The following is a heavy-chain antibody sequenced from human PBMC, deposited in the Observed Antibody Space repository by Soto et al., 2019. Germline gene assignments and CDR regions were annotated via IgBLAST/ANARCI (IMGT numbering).Heavy chain of an antibody. V-gene: IGHV4-30-2*01. CDR3: ARVVVPRPLLGYNSFDP. Sequence: PSETLSLTCAVSGGSISIGGYSWSRIRQPPGKGLEWIGYIYHSGSNFYNPSLKSRVTISIDKSKNQFSLKLGTVTAEDTALYYSARVVVPRPLLGYNSFDPWGQGTLVTISS. D-gene: IGHD3-16*01. CDR1: GGSISIGGYS. J-gene: IGHJ5*02. CDR2: IYHSGSN.